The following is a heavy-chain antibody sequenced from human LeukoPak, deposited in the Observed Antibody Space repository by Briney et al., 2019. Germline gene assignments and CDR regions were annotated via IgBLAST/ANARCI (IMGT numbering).Heavy chain of an antibody. J-gene: IGHJ4*02. V-gene: IGHV3-7*05. CDR2: ITQDGSEK. CDR3: ARGGDYLDF. CDR1: RFTFSIYW. Sequence: GGLLRLSCAASRFTFSIYWMSWVRQAPGKGLEWVANITQDGSEKYYVDSVKGRFTISRDNANNSLYLQMNSLRAEDTAVYYCARGGDYLDFWGQGTLVTVSS.